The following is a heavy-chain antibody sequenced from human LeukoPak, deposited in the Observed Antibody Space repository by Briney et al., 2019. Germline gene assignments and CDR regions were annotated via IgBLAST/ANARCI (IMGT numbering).Heavy chain of an antibody. J-gene: IGHJ4*02. Sequence: QPGGSLRLSCAASGFTFSSYAMSWVRQAPGKGLEWVSAISGSGGSTYYADSVKGRFTISRDNSKNTLYLQMNSLRAEDTAVYYCAKYRVCSSTSCRQPRYYFDYWGQGTLVTVSS. V-gene: IGHV3-23*01. D-gene: IGHD2-2*01. CDR3: AKYRVCSSTSCRQPRYYFDY. CDR1: GFTFSSYA. CDR2: ISGSGGST.